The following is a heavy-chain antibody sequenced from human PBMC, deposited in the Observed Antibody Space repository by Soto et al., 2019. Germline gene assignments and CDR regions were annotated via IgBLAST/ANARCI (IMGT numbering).Heavy chain of an antibody. CDR3: AHIVGAPNWFDP. CDR2: IYWDDDK. CDR1: GFSLSTSGVG. V-gene: IGHV2-5*02. J-gene: IGHJ5*02. D-gene: IGHD1-26*01. Sequence: QITLKESGPTLVKPTQTLTLTCTFSGFSLSTSGVGVGWIRQPPGKALEWLALIYWDDDKRYSPSLKSILTITKDTSKNQVVLTMTNMDPVDSATYYCAHIVGAPNWFDPWGQGTLVTVSS.